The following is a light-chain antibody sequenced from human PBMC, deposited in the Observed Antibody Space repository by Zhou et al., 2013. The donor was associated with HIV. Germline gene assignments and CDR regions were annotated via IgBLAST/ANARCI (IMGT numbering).Light chain of an antibody. CDR1: SSDVGGYNY. Sequence: QSALTQPASVSGSPGQSITISCSGTSSDVGGYNYVSWYQQHPGKAPKVIIYNVSDRPSGVSSRFSGSKSGNTASLTISGLQTEDEADYYCSSYSVRNALGLFGGGTKLTVL. CDR3: SSYSVRNALGL. V-gene: IGLV2-14*03. CDR2: NVS. J-gene: IGLJ2*01.